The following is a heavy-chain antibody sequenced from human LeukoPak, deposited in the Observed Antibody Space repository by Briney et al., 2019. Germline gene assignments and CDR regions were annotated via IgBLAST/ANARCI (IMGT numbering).Heavy chain of an antibody. Sequence: SETLSLTCTVSGGSISSGDYYWSWIRQPPGKGLEWIGYIYYSGSTYYNPSLKSRVTISVDTSENQSSLKLSSVTAADTAVYYCAREPRIAAAGTAFDYWGQGTLVTVSS. CDR2: IYYSGST. CDR1: GGSISSGDYY. V-gene: IGHV4-30-4*08. CDR3: AREPRIAAAGTAFDY. J-gene: IGHJ4*02. D-gene: IGHD6-13*01.